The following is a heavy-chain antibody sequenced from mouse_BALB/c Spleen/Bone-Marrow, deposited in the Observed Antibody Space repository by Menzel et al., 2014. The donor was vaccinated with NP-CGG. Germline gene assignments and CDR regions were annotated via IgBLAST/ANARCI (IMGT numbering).Heavy chain of an antibody. V-gene: IGHV1-7*01. CDR2: INPSTGYT. Sequence: QVQLQQSGAELAKPGASVKMSCKASGYTFTSYWMHWVKQRPGQGLEWIGYINPSTGYTEYNQKFKDKATLTADKSSSTAYMQLSSLTSEDSAVYYCAREYYGSSGYFDVWGAGPTVTVSS. CDR3: AREYYGSSGYFDV. CDR1: GYTFTSYW. J-gene: IGHJ1*01. D-gene: IGHD1-1*01.